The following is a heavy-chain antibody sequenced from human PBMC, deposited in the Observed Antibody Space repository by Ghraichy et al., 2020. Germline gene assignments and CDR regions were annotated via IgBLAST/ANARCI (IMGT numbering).Heavy chain of an antibody. Sequence: LSLTCAASGFTFDDNAMHWVRQAPGKGLEWVSLISWDGGSTYYADSVKGRFTISRDNSKNSLYLQMNSLRAEDTALYYCAKDIGPIHDDASNYFDYWGQGTLVTVSS. J-gene: IGHJ4*02. CDR1: GFTFDDNA. V-gene: IGHV3-43D*03. CDR3: AKDIGPIHDDASNYFDY. CDR2: ISWDGGST. D-gene: IGHD2-2*01.